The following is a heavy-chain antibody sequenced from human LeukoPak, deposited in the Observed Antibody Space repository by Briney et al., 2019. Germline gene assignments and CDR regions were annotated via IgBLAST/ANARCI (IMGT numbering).Heavy chain of an antibody. CDR1: GFTFSSYS. D-gene: IGHD3-22*01. CDR3: ARDLVTKTYYYDTSGTSHAFDI. J-gene: IGHJ3*02. Sequence: PGGSLRLSCAASGFTFSSYSMNWVRQAPGKGLEWVSSISSSSSYIYYADSVKGRFTISRDNAKNSLYLQMNSLRAEDTAVYYCARDLVTKTYYYDTSGTSHAFDIWGQGTMVTVSS. V-gene: IGHV3-21*01. CDR2: ISSSSSYI.